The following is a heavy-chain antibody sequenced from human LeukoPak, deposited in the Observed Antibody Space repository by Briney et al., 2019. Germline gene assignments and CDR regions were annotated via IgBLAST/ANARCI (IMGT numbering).Heavy chain of an antibody. D-gene: IGHD3-22*01. Sequence: PGGSLRLSCAASGFTFSTYSMNWVRQAPGKGLEWVSSITRSSYIYYADSVKGRFTISRDNAKNSLYLQMNSLRAEDTAVYYCAGYVSSGRRDAFDIWGQGTMVTVSS. J-gene: IGHJ3*02. V-gene: IGHV3-21*01. CDR3: AGYVSSGRRDAFDI. CDR1: GFTFSTYS. CDR2: ITRSSYI.